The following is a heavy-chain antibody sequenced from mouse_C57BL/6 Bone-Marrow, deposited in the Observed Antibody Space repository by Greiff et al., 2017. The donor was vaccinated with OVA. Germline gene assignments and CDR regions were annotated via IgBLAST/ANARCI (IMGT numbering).Heavy chain of an antibody. CDR3: AKGNHYADYYAMDY. V-gene: IGHV14-3*01. D-gene: IGHD1-1*01. CDR2: IDPANGNT. CDR1: GFNIKNTY. Sequence: EVQLKESVAELVRPGASVKLSCTASGFNIKNTYMHWVKQRPEQGLEWIGRIDPANGNTKYAPKFQGKATITADTSSNTAYLQLSSLTSEDTAIYYCAKGNHYADYYAMDYWGQGTSVTVSS. J-gene: IGHJ4*01.